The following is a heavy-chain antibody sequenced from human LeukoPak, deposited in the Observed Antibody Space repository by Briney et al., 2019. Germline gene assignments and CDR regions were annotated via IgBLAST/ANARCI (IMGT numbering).Heavy chain of an antibody. CDR3: AKAYCGGDCYSHWFDP. J-gene: IGHJ5*02. CDR2: ISAYNGNT. Sequence: ASVKVSCKASGYTFTSYGISWVRQAPGQGLEWMGWISAYNGNTNYAQMLQGRVTMTTDTSTSTAYVELRSLRSHDTAVYYCAKAYCGGDCYSHWFDPWGQGTLVTVSS. D-gene: IGHD2-21*02. V-gene: IGHV1-18*01. CDR1: GYTFTSYG.